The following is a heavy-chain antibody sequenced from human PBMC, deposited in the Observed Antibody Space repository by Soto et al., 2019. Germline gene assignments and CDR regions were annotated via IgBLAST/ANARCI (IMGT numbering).Heavy chain of an antibody. CDR1: GFTFSTYA. CDR3: ARGGPYYYDSSDWGAFEI. CDR2: ISYDGSNK. D-gene: IGHD3-22*01. J-gene: IGHJ3*02. V-gene: IGHV3-30-3*01. Sequence: QVQLVESGGGVVQPGRSLRLSCAASGFTFSTYAMHWVRQAPGKGLDWVAGISYDGSNKYYADSVKGRFTISRDNSKNTLYLQMHSLRAGDTTVYYCARGGPYYYDSSDWGAFEIWGQGTMVTVSS.